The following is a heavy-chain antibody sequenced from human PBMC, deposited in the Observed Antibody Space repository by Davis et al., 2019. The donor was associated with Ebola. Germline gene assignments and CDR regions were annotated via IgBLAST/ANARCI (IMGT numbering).Heavy chain of an antibody. D-gene: IGHD6-13*01. CDR1: GGSISSYY. CDR2: IYYNGST. J-gene: IGHJ4*02. V-gene: IGHV4-59*01. CDR3: ARDHKAAAGNFDY. Sequence: SETLSLTCTVSGGSISSYYWSWIRQPPGKGLEWIGYIYYNGSTNYNPSLKSRFTISVDTSKNQFSLKLSSVTAADTAVYYCARDHKAAAGNFDYWGQGTLVTVSS.